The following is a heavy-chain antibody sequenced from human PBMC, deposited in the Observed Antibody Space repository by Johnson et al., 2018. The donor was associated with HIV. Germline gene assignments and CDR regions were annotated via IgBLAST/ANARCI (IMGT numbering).Heavy chain of an antibody. CDR1: GFTVSSNY. CDR2: IYSGGST. CDR3: ASYYNFWSDLMGISFDI. Sequence: VQLMESGGGLVQPGGSLRLSCAASGFTVSSNYMSWVRQAPGKGLEWVSVIYSGGSTYYADSVKGRFTISRDNSKNTLYLQMNSLRAEDTAVYYCASYYNFWSDLMGISFDIWGQGTMVTVSS. V-gene: IGHV3-66*01. J-gene: IGHJ3*02. D-gene: IGHD3-3*01.